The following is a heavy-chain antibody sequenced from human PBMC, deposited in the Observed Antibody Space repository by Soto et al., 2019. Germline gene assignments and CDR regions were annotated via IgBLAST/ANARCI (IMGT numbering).Heavy chain of an antibody. D-gene: IGHD2-2*01. Sequence: GGSLRLSCAASGFTFDDYAMHWVRQAPGKGLEWVSGISWNSGSIGYADSVKGRFTISRDNAKNSLYLQMNSLRAEDTALYYCAKNYCSSTSCYELSAFDIWGQGTMVTVSS. CDR3: AKNYCSSTSCYELSAFDI. CDR1: GFTFDDYA. J-gene: IGHJ3*02. CDR2: ISWNSGSI. V-gene: IGHV3-9*01.